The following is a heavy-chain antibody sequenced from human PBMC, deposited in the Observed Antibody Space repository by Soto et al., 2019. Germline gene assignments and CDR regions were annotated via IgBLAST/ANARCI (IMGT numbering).Heavy chain of an antibody. V-gene: IGHV3-30*18. J-gene: IGHJ6*03. Sequence: GGSLRLSCAASGFTFSSYGMHWVRQAPGKGLEWVAVISYDGSPKYYADSVKGRFTISRDNSKNTLYLQMNSLRAEDTAVYYCAKSRGDPYYYYYYYMDVWGKGTTVTVSS. D-gene: IGHD2-21*02. CDR3: AKSRGDPYYYYYYYMDV. CDR1: GFTFSSYG. CDR2: ISYDGSPK.